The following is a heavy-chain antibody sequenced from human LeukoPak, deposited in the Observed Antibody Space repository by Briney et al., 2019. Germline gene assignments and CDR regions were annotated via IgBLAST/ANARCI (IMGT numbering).Heavy chain of an antibody. Sequence: GGSLRLSCTASGFTFGDYAMSWFRQAPGKGLEWVANIKQDGSEKYYVDSVKGRFTISRDNAKNSLYLQMDSLRAEDTAVYYCARGRYFDCWGQGTLVTVSS. CDR1: GFTFGDYA. V-gene: IGHV3-7*01. J-gene: IGHJ4*02. CDR2: IKQDGSEK. D-gene: IGHD3-9*01. CDR3: ARGRYFDC.